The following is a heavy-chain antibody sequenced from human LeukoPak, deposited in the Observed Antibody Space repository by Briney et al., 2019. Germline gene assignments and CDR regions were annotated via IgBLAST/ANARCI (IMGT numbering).Heavy chain of an antibody. Sequence: GASVKVSCKASGYTFTSYDINWVRQATGQGLEWMGWMNPNSGNTGYAQKFQGRVTMTRNTSISTAYMELSSLRSDDTAVYYCARKPWVVPAAIEYYFDYWGQGTLVTVSS. CDR1: GYTFTSYD. V-gene: IGHV1-8*01. J-gene: IGHJ4*02. CDR2: MNPNSGNT. D-gene: IGHD2-2*01. CDR3: ARKPWVVPAAIEYYFDY.